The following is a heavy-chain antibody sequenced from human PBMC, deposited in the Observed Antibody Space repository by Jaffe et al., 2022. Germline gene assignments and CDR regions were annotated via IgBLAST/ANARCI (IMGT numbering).Heavy chain of an antibody. CDR2: INQDGSET. V-gene: IGHV3-7*05. J-gene: IGHJ4*02. CDR1: GFTFSNNW. CDR3: ATRPHSDYTTRYYAVFDY. Sequence: EVQLVESGGGLVQPGGSLRLSCGASGFTFSNNWMTWVRQAPGKGLEWVANINQDGSETNYLEYVRGRFTISRDNAKNSLFLQMNSLRVEDTALYYCATRPHSDYTTRYYAVFDYWGQGTLVTVSS. D-gene: IGHD4-4*01.